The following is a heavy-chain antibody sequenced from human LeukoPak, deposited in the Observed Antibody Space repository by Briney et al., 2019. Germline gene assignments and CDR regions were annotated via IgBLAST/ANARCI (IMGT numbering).Heavy chain of an antibody. CDR1: GYTFTGYY. CDR2: INPNSGGT. CDR3: ARGWGSSSAFDI. V-gene: IGHV1-2*02. D-gene: IGHD6-13*01. Sequence: ASVKVSCKASGYTFTGYYMHWVRQAPGQGLEWMGWINPNSGGTNYAQKFQGRVTMTRDTSISTAYMELTRLRSDDTAVYSSARGWGSSSAFDIWGQGTMVTVSS. J-gene: IGHJ3*02.